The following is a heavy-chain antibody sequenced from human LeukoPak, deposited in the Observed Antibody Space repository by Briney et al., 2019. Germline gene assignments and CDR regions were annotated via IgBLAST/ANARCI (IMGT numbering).Heavy chain of an antibody. Sequence: ASVKVSCKASGGTFSNYAITWVRQAPGQGLQWVGRVVPIFGTTSYAQNFQGRATVSADESTNTAYMKLNNLQSEDTAVYYCARDQGMLATWGWFDPWGQGTLVTVSS. CDR3: ARDQGMLATWGWFDP. CDR1: GGTFSNYA. CDR2: VVPIFGTT. V-gene: IGHV1-69*13. J-gene: IGHJ5*02. D-gene: IGHD5-12*01.